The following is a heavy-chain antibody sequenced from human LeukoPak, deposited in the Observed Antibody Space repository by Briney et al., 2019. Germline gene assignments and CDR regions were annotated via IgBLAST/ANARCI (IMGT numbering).Heavy chain of an antibody. J-gene: IGHJ4*02. Sequence: GGSLRLSCAASGFTFSSYGMHWVGEAPGKGLEWVAVIGYDGSNKFYADSVKGRFTISRDNSKNTLYLQMNSLRAEDTAVYYCARDRAAADLDYWGQGTLVTVSS. D-gene: IGHD6-13*01. V-gene: IGHV3-33*01. CDR2: IGYDGSNK. CDR3: ARDRAAADLDY. CDR1: GFTFSSYG.